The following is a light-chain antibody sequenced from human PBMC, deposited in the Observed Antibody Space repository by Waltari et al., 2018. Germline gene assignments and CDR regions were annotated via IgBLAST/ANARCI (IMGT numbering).Light chain of an antibody. V-gene: IGKV1-39*01. CDR2: LTS. CDR3: QQYFSYPRT. J-gene: IGKJ2*01. Sequence: DIQMTQSPSSLSASVGDRVTITCRASQSISSHLNWYQQKPGKAPRLLIYLTSNLQSGVPSRFSGSGSGTDFSLTISNLQAEDEAVYYCQQYFSYPRTFGLGTKVEI. CDR1: QSISSH.